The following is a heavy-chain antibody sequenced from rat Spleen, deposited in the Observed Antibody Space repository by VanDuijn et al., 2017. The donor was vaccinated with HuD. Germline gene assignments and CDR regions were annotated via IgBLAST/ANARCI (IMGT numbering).Heavy chain of an antibody. J-gene: IGHJ2*01. CDR1: GFTFSNYD. CDR3: TTVGNYFNY. V-gene: IGHV5-20*01. Sequence: EVQLVESDGGLVQPGRSLKLSCAASGFTFSNYDMAWVRQAPTKGLEWVASISYDGSSTYYRDSVKGRFTISRDNAKSTLYLQMDSLRSEDTATYYCTTVGNYFNYWGQGVMVTVSS. CDR2: ISYDGSST.